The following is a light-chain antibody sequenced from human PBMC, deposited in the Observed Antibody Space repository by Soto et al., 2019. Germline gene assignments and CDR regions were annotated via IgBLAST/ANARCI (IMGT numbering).Light chain of an antibody. J-gene: IGLJ1*01. V-gene: IGLV2-14*03. Sequence: QSVLTQPASVSGSPGQSITISCTGTSSDVGGYNYVSWYQHHPGKDPKLMIFDVSNRPSGVSNRFSGSKSGNTASLNISGLQPEDEADYYCSSYTTSNTRQIVFGTGTKVTVL. CDR3: SSYTTSNTRQIV. CDR2: DVS. CDR1: SSDVGGYNY.